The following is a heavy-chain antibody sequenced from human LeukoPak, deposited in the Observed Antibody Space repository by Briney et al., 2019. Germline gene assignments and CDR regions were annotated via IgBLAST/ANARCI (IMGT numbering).Heavy chain of an antibody. J-gene: IGHJ4*02. CDR3: ARGDSTTTVVTPPFYY. Sequence: PGGSLRLSCAASGFTFNSYAMSWVRQAPGKGLEWVSAISGSGDYTYYADSVKGRFTISRDNSKNTLYLQMNSLRAEDTAVYYCARGDSTTTVVTPPFYYWGQGTLVTVSS. CDR2: ISGSGDYT. CDR1: GFTFNSYA. D-gene: IGHD4-23*01. V-gene: IGHV3-23*01.